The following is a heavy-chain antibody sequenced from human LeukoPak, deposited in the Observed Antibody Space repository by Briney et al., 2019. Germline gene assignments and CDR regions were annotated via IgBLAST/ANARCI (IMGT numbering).Heavy chain of an antibody. D-gene: IGHD2-15*01. J-gene: IGHJ4*02. Sequence: SETLSLTCTVSGGSISTYYLNWIRQPPGKGLEWIGYIYYSGTTNHNPSLKSRVTISVDTSKNQFSLKLSSVTAADTAVYYCATSPAYSPFDYWGQGTLVTVSS. CDR3: ATSPAYSPFDY. V-gene: IGHV4-59*01. CDR1: GGSISTYY. CDR2: IYYSGTT.